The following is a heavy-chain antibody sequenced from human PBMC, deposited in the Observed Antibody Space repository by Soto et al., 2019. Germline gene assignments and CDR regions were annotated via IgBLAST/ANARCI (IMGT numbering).Heavy chain of an antibody. CDR2: IYYSGST. Sequence: SETLSLTCTVSGGSISSYYWSWIRQPPGKGLEWIGYIYYSGSTNYNPSLKSRVTISVDTSKNQFSLKLSSVTAADTAVYYCARDLGAAAFDYWGQGTLVTVSS. V-gene: IGHV4-59*01. J-gene: IGHJ4*02. CDR3: ARDLGAAAFDY. D-gene: IGHD6-13*01. CDR1: GGSISSYY.